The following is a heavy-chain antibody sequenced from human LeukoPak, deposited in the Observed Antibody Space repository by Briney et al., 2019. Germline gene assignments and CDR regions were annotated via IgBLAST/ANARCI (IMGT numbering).Heavy chain of an antibody. CDR2: INPSGDST. CDR3: ARENDYGNNWFDP. CDR1: GYSFSSYY. Sequence: ASVKVSCKASGYSFSSYYMHWVRQAPGQGLEWMGIINPSGDSTTYAQKFQGRVTMTRDTSTRTVYMELSSLRSDDTAVYYCARENDYGNNWFDPWGREPWSPSPQ. J-gene: IGHJ5*02. D-gene: IGHD4-17*01. V-gene: IGHV1-46*01.